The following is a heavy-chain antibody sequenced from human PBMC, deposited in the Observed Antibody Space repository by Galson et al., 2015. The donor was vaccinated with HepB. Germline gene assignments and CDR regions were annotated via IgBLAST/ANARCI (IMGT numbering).Heavy chain of an antibody. V-gene: IGHV1-69*02. CDR2: IIPILGIA. CDR1: GGTFSSYT. J-gene: IGHJ3*02. D-gene: IGHD5-18*01. CDR3: ARSDTAMVYFPGAFDI. Sequence: SCKASGGTFSSYTINWVRQAPGQGLEWMGRIIPILGIANYAQKFQGRVTITADKSTSTAYMELSSLRSEDTAMYYCARSDTAMVYFPGAFDIWAQGTMVTVSS.